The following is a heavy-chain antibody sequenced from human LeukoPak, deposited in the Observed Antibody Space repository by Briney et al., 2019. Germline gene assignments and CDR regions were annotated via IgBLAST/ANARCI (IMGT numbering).Heavy chain of an antibody. CDR3: ARGPFGKATGIDY. V-gene: IGHV4-61*02. CDR1: GGAISSGSYY. J-gene: IGHJ4*02. CDR2: IYTSGST. D-gene: IGHD5-24*01. Sequence: SQTLSLTCTVSGGAISSGSYYWRWIRQPAGKGLEWIGRIYTSGSTNYNPSLKSRVTISVDTSKNQFSLKLSSVTAADTAVNYCARGPFGKATGIDYWGQGTLVTVSS.